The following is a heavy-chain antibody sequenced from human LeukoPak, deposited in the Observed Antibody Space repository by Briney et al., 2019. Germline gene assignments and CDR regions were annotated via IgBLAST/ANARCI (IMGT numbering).Heavy chain of an antibody. CDR1: GYTFTNYW. D-gene: IGHD4-17*01. Sequence: GESLKISCKGSGYTFTNYWIAWVRQMPGKGLEWMGIIYPGDSDTRYSPSFQGQVTISADKSSSTAYLQWSSLKASDSAMYYCATPVFYGDYYFDYWGQGTLVTVSS. J-gene: IGHJ4*02. CDR2: IYPGDSDT. V-gene: IGHV5-51*01. CDR3: ATPVFYGDYYFDY.